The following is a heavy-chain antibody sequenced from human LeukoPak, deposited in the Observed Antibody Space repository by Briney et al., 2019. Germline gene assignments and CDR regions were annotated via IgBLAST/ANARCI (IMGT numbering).Heavy chain of an antibody. D-gene: IGHD2-2*01. Sequence: ASVKVSCKASGYTFTSYYMHWVRQAPGQGLEWMGIINPSGGSTSYAQKFQGRVTMTRDTSTSTVYMELSSLRSEDTAVYYCATGLKQNGNIVVVPAAMPVWYFDLWGRGTLVTVSS. CDR2: INPSGGST. CDR1: GYTFTSYY. J-gene: IGHJ2*01. CDR3: ATGLKQNGNIVVVPAAMPVWYFDL. V-gene: IGHV1-46*01.